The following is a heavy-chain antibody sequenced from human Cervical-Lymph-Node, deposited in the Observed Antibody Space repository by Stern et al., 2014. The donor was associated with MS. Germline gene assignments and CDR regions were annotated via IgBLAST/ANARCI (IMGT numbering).Heavy chain of an antibody. CDR1: GDSISSVGIY. V-gene: IGHV4-31*11. Sequence: QVQLQESGPGLVKPSQTLSLTCAVSGDSISSVGIYWNWIRQHPVKGLEWIGSIFYAGDTHYNPSLKSRIAISVDTSKNQISLNLTSVTAADTAVYYCARDRGPWEDAIDIWGQGAMVTVSS. D-gene: IGHD3-10*01. J-gene: IGHJ3*02. CDR2: IFYAGDT. CDR3: ARDRGPWEDAIDI.